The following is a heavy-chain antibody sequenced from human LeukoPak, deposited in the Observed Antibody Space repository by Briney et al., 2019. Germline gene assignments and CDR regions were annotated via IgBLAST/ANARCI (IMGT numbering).Heavy chain of an antibody. V-gene: IGHV3-7*03. J-gene: IGHJ4*02. CDR2: IKLDGSEK. CDR3: SRSRRVNCGGACYSFDY. Sequence: GGSLRLSCVASGFTFGKYWMSWVRQAPGKGLEWVANIKLDGSEKNYVDSVKGRFTISRDNTKNSLYLQMNSLKTEDTAVYYCSRSRRVNCGGACYSFDYWGQGTLVTVSS. D-gene: IGHD2-21*02. CDR1: GFTFGKYW.